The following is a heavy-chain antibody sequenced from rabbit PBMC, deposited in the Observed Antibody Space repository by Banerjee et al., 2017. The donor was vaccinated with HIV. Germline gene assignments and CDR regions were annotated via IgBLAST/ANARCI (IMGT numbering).Heavy chain of an antibody. CDR2: IDPVFGST. CDR3: VRNSYDDYMRYYFNL. D-gene: IGHD2-1*01. V-gene: IGHV1S47*01. Sequence: QEQLVESGGGLVQPGGSLKLSCKASGFDFSSSGVSWVRQAPGKGLEWIGYIDPVFGSTYYASWVNGRFTISSHNAQNTLYLQLNSLTAADTATYFCVRNSYDDYMRYYFNLWGPGTLVTVS. J-gene: IGHJ4*01. CDR1: GFDFSSSG.